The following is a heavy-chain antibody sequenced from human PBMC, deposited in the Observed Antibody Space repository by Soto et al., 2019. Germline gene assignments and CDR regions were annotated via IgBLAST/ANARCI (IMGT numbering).Heavy chain of an antibody. D-gene: IGHD3-16*01. CDR1: GDSISSGGHY. V-gene: IGHV4-31*11. CDR3: ARDGAVPYGMDV. CDR2: IYNNGPT. J-gene: IGHJ6*02. Sequence: QVQLQESGPGLVKPSQTLSLTCAVSGDSISSGGHYWSWVRQHPGKGLEWIGYIYNNGPTYFNPPCKSRGTISVDTSKNEFSLQVTSVTAADTAVYYCARDGAVPYGMDVWGHGTAVTVSS.